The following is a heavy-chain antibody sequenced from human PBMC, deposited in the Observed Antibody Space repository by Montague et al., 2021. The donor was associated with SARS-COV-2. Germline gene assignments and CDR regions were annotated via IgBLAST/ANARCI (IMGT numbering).Heavy chain of an antibody. CDR3: ARGRPEVGIYFDP. Sequence: SETLSLTCTVSGGSMSTVYYSWGRVRPAPGMGLVWVVSNSYSGDSNYNLSLGIRVTISRDTSKSQLSLESRSVTAADTSVYYCARGRPEVGIYFDPWGHGTLVTVSS. V-gene: IGHV4-39*07. CDR1: GGSMSTVYYS. CDR2: NSYSGDS. J-gene: IGHJ5*02. D-gene: IGHD1-1*01.